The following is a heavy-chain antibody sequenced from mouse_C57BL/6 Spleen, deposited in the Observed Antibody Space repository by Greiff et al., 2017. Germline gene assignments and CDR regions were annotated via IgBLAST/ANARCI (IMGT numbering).Heavy chain of an antibody. CDR1: GYAFTNYL. D-gene: IGHD1-1*01. CDR3: ARGGEYYYGSSDYYAMDY. Sequence: QVQLQQSGAELVRPGTSVKVSCKASGYAFTNYLIEWVKQRPGQGLEWIGVINPGSGGTNYNEKFKGKATLTADKSSSTAYMQLSSLTSEDSAVYFCARGGEYYYGSSDYYAMDYWGQGTSVTVSS. V-gene: IGHV1-54*01. CDR2: INPGSGGT. J-gene: IGHJ4*01.